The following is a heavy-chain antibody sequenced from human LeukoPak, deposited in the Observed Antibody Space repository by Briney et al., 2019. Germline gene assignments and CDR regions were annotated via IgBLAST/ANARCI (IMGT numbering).Heavy chain of an antibody. CDR2: IYSSGST. CDR1: GASVSGSNYC. Sequence: SETLSLTCAVSGASVSGSNYCWRWIRQPPGKGLEWIGNIYSSGSTYYNASLQSRVTISIDTSKNQFSLRLNSVTAADTAMYYCAKSGGYGLIDYWGQGTRVTVSS. V-gene: IGHV4-39*01. J-gene: IGHJ4*02. D-gene: IGHD1-26*01. CDR3: AKSGGYGLIDY.